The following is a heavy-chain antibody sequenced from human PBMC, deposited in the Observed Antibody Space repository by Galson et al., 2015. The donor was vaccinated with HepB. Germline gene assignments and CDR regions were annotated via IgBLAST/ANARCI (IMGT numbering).Heavy chain of an antibody. Sequence: SLRLSCAAYGFTFSGYGMHWVRQAPGKGLEWVAVIWYDGSNKYYADSVKGRFTISRDNSKNTLYLQMNSLRAEDTAVYYCARNEDYSSPTGGMDVWGQGTTVTVSS. CDR3: ARNEDYSSPTGGMDV. J-gene: IGHJ6*02. D-gene: IGHD6-13*01. CDR1: GFTFSGYG. V-gene: IGHV3-33*08. CDR2: IWYDGSNK.